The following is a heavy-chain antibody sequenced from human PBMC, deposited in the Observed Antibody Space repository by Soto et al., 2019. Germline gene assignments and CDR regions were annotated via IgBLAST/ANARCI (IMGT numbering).Heavy chain of an antibody. Sequence: SETLSLTCAVYGGSFSDYYWSWIRQPPGKGLEWIGEINQSASTNYNPSLKSRVTISVDTSQNHFSLKLSSMTAADTAVYCCARGPWFSGTSSYWVTNYYYGLDVWGQGTTVTVSS. J-gene: IGHJ6*02. D-gene: IGHD3-22*01. CDR3: ARGPWFSGTSSYWVTNYYYGLDV. V-gene: IGHV4-34*01. CDR2: INQSAST. CDR1: GGSFSDYY.